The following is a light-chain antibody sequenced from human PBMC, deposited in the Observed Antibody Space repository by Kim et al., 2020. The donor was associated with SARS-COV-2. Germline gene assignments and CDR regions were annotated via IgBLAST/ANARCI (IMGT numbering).Light chain of an antibody. CDR2: GKN. CDR3: NSRDSSGNHLV. Sequence: ALGQAGRIKCTGDRGGSDEESGYQQKPGQAPVLVMDGKNNRPSGTPDRVSGSSSGNTASVTITGAQAEDEADYYCNSRDSSGNHLVFGGGTQLTVL. V-gene: IGLV3-19*01. J-gene: IGLJ2*01. CDR1: RGGSDE.